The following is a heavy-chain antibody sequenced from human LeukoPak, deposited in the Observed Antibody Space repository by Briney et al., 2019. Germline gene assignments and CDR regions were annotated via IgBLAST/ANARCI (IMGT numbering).Heavy chain of an antibody. J-gene: IGHJ4*02. CDR2: IYYSGST. CDR1: GDSISSYY. V-gene: IGHV4-59*01. D-gene: IGHD5-18*01. CDR3: ARTYYIYGLY. Sequence: SETLSLTCTVSGDSISSYYWSWIRQPPGKGLEWIGYIYYSGSTNYNPSLKSRVTISVDTSKNQFSLKLSSVAAADTAVYYCARTYYIYGLYWGQRTPVTVSS.